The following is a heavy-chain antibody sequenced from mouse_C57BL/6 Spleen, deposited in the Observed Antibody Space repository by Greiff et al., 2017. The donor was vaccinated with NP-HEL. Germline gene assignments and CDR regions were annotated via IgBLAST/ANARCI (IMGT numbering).Heavy chain of an antibody. CDR3: AREDDRWGFAY. V-gene: IGHV3-6*01. CDR1: GYSITSGYY. Sequence: DVHLVESGPGLVKPSQSLSLTCSVTGYSITSGYYWNWIRQFPGNKLEWMGYISYDGSNNYNPSLKNRISITRDTSKNQIFLKLNSVTTEDTATYYCAREDDRWGFAYWGQGTLVTVSA. J-gene: IGHJ3*01. CDR2: ISYDGSN. D-gene: IGHD2-14*01.